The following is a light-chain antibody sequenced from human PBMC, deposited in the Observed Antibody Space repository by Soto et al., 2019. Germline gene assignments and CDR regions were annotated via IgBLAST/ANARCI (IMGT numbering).Light chain of an antibody. V-gene: IGKV3-15*01. CDR1: QSIDSK. CDR3: QQYNIWWA. Sequence: IVMTQSPATLSVSPGERATLSCRASQSIDSKLAWYQQRPGQAPRLLIYGASTRATGIPARFSGSGSGTEFTLTISGLQSEDFAVYYCQQYNIWWAFGQGTKVEIK. CDR2: GAS. J-gene: IGKJ1*01.